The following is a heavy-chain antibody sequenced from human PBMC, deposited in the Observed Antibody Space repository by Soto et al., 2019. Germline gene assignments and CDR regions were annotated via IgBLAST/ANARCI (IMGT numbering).Heavy chain of an antibody. V-gene: IGHV4-30-4*01. CDR2: IYYSGST. D-gene: IGHD4-17*01. CDR1: GGSISSGAYY. Sequence: QVQLQESGPGLVKPSQTLSLTCTVSGGSISSGAYYWSWVRQPPGKGLEWIGYIYYSGSTYYNPSLKSRATISVDTSKNQFSLKLSSVTATDTAVYYCARDNYGDTYYFDSWGQGTLVTVSS. CDR3: ARDNYGDTYYFDS. J-gene: IGHJ4*02.